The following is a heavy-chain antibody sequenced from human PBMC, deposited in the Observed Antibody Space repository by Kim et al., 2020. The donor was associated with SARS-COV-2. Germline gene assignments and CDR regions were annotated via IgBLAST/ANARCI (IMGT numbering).Heavy chain of an antibody. J-gene: IGHJ3*01. Sequence: GGSLRLSCAASGFSFNNYVMSWVRQAPGKGLECVSSISGSGAETYYTNSVRGRFSISRDNSKITLYLQMNSLRAEDTAVYYCAKGTPYPRRVTYTGVHGFKVWGQGTMVTVSS. D-gene: IGHD2-8*02. CDR3: AKGTPYPRRVTYTGVHGFKV. V-gene: IGHV3-23*01. CDR1: GFSFNNYV. CDR2: ISGSGAET.